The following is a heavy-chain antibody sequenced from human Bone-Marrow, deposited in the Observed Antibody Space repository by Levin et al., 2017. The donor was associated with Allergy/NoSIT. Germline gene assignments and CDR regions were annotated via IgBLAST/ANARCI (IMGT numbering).Heavy chain of an antibody. J-gene: IGHJ3*02. CDR1: GFSLTTGGVG. Sequence: VSGPTLVKPTQTLTLTCTFSGFSLTTGGVGVGWIRQPPGKALEWLALIFWDDNKRYSPSLKSRLTITKDTSKNQVVLTMTNMDPVDTATYFCAHRRGGTSGTTGGIFDIWGQGTMVTVSS. D-gene: IGHD1-1*01. CDR3: AHRRGGTSGTTGGIFDI. V-gene: IGHV2-5*02. CDR2: IFWDDNK.